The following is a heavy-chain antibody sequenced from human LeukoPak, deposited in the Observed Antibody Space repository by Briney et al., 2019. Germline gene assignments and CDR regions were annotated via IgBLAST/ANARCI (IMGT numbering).Heavy chain of an antibody. Sequence: GESLKISCKGSGYSFTSYWIGWVRQLPGKGLEWMGIIYPGDSDTRYSPSFQGQVTISADKSISTAYLQWSSLKASDTAMYYCARSPRDYYDSSGYYPIDAFDIWGQGTMVTVSS. V-gene: IGHV5-51*01. CDR1: GYSFTSYW. CDR2: IYPGDSDT. D-gene: IGHD3-22*01. J-gene: IGHJ3*02. CDR3: ARSPRDYYDSSGYYPIDAFDI.